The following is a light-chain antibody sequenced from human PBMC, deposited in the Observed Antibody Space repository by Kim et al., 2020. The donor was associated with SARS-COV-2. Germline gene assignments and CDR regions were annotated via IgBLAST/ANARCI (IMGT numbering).Light chain of an antibody. Sequence: DIQMTQSPSSLSASVGDRVTITCRASQSISRYFNWYQQKPGEAPKLLIYGASSLQSGVPSRFSGSGSGTDFTLTITSLQPEDFATYYCQQSYNNPPTFGQGTKVDIK. J-gene: IGKJ1*01. V-gene: IGKV1-39*01. CDR2: GAS. CDR1: QSISRY. CDR3: QQSYNNPPT.